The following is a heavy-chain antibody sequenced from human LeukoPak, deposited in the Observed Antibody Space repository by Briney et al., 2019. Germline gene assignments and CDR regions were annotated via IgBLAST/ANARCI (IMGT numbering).Heavy chain of an antibody. CDR3: AKDRGSGVIYY. Sequence: GGSLRLSCAASGFTFSSYGMHWVRQAPGKGLEWVAVISYDGSNKYYADSVKGRFTISRDNSKNTLYLQMNSLRAEDTAVYYCAKDRGSGVIYYWGQGTLVTVSP. CDR1: GFTFSSYG. CDR2: ISYDGSNK. J-gene: IGHJ4*02. V-gene: IGHV3-30*18. D-gene: IGHD3-10*01.